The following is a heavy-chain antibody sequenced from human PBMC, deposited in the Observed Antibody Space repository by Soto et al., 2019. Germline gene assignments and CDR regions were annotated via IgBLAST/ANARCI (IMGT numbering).Heavy chain of an antibody. CDR1: GGSFSGYY. J-gene: IGHJ4*02. Sequence: QVQLQQWGAGLLKPSETLSLTCAVYGGSFSGYYWSWIRQPPGKGLEWIGEINHSGSTNYNPSLKSRVTISVDTSMNQLSLKLSSVTAADTAVYYCARGIGGYSYGYRAFDYWGQGTLVTVSS. CDR3: ARGIGGYSYGYRAFDY. D-gene: IGHD5-18*01. CDR2: INHSGST. V-gene: IGHV4-34*01.